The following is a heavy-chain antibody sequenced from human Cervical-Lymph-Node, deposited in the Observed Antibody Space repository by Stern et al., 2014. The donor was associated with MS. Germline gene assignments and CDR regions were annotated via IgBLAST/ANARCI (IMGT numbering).Heavy chain of an antibody. Sequence: EVQLLQSGAEVKKPGESLKISCQGSGYRFTSYWIGWVRQMPGKGLELVGIIYPGDFDTRYSPSFQGQVTISADKSIHTAYLQWSSLKASDTAMYYCATSRWLLSYYFDYWGQGTLVTVSS. CDR3: ATSRWLLSYYFDY. CDR2: IYPGDFDT. CDR1: GYRFTSYW. D-gene: IGHD5-24*01. V-gene: IGHV5-51*01. J-gene: IGHJ4*02.